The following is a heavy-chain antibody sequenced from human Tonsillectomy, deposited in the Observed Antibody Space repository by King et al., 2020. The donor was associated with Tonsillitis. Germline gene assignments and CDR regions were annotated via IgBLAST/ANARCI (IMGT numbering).Heavy chain of an antibody. D-gene: IGHD5-18*01. J-gene: IGHJ4*02. CDR2: IDPGESYS. Sequence: VQLVQSGAELKEPGESLRISCKGSGYRFTAYDITWVRQMPGKGLEWMGRIDPGESYSDYSPSFQGHVTISADKSISTAYLQWSSLKASDTAMYYCAKRKSRYGGSSHSYDYWGQGSLVTVSS. V-gene: IGHV5-10-1*03. CDR1: GYRFTAYD. CDR3: AKRKSRYGGSSHSYDY.